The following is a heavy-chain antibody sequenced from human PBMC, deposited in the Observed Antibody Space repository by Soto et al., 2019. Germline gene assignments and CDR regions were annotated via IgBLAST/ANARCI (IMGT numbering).Heavy chain of an antibody. J-gene: IGHJ6*03. Sequence: EVQLVESGGGLVKPGGSLRLSCAASGFTFSSYSMNWVRQAPGKGLEWVSSISSSSSYIYYADSVKGRFTISRDNAKNSLYLQMNSLRAEDTAVYYCARDEIVVVPAAIYMDVWGKGTTVTVSS. CDR3: ARDEIVVVPAAIYMDV. CDR1: GFTFSSYS. D-gene: IGHD2-2*01. CDR2: ISSSSSYI. V-gene: IGHV3-21*01.